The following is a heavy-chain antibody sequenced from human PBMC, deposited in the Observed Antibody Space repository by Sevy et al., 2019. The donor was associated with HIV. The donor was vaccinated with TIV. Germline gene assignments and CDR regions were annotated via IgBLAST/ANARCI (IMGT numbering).Heavy chain of an antibody. Sequence: GSLRLSCAAPGVTFSGSAMPWVRQASGEGLEWIGRIRSKASSYATVYSASVKGRFTISRDDSKNTAYLQMNSLKIEDTAVYYCVSLLYYYEEYNAMDVWGQGTTVTVSS. D-gene: IGHD3-22*01. CDR3: VSLLYYYEEYNAMDV. J-gene: IGHJ6*02. CDR1: GVTFSGSA. CDR2: IRSKASSYAT. V-gene: IGHV3-73*01.